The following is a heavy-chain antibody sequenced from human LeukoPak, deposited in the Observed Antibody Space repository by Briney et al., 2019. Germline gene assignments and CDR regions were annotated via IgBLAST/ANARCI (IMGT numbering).Heavy chain of an antibody. Sequence: GWAVRLSCSSSVCTFRSYAMHGVRQAAGRGVDDVLAISRNGDRPNSADTVKGRSPISRDNSQNTLYLQMSSLTAEEPPVYSCVKHSLGYSYGYHFDSWGPGALVTASP. V-gene: IGHV3-64D*09. CDR2: ISRNGDRP. CDR3: VKHSLGYSYGYHFDS. J-gene: IGHJ4*02. CDR1: VCTFRSYA. D-gene: IGHD5-18*01.